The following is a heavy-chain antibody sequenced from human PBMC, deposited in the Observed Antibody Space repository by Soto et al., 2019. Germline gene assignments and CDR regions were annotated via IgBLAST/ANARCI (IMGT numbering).Heavy chain of an antibody. Sequence: ASVKVSCTASGGTFSSYAISWVRQAPGQGLEWMGGIIPIFGTANYAQKFQGRVTITADESTSTAYMELSSLRSEDTAVYYCARDFDGYNYDWFDPWGQGTLVTVAS. CDR2: IIPIFGTA. V-gene: IGHV1-69*13. J-gene: IGHJ5*02. CDR1: GGTFSSYA. CDR3: ARDFDGYNYDWFDP. D-gene: IGHD5-12*01.